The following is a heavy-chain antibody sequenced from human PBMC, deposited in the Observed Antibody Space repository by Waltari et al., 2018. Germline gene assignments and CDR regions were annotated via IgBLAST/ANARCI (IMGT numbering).Heavy chain of an antibody. J-gene: IGHJ5*02. CDR1: GGSISSSSYY. V-gene: IGHV4-39*07. CDR2: IYYSGST. Sequence: QLQLQESGPGLVKPSETLSLTCTVSGGSISSSSYYWGWIRQPPGKGLEWIGSIYYSGSTYSNPSLKSRVTISVDTSKNQFSLKLSSVTAADTAVYYCARGSIAARNWFDPWGQGTLVTVSS. CDR3: ARGSIAARNWFDP. D-gene: IGHD6-6*01.